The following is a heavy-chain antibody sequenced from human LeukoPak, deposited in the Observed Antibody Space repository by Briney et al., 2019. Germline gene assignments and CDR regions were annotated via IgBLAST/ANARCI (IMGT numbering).Heavy chain of an antibody. J-gene: IGHJ4*02. CDR1: GGSFSGYY. Sequence: SETLYLTCAVYGGSFSGYYWNWIRQPPGKGLEWIGEINHSGSTNYNPSLKSRVNILVDTSKNQFSLKVSSVTAADTAVYHCARGPAGVVTPLDYWGQGTLVTVSS. CDR3: ARGPAGVVTPLDY. V-gene: IGHV4-34*01. CDR2: INHSGST. D-gene: IGHD3-3*01.